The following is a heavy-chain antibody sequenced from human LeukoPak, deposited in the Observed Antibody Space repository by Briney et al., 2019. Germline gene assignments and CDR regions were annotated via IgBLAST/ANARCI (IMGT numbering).Heavy chain of an antibody. Sequence: SETLSLTCAVYGGSFSGYYWSWIRQPPGKGLEWIGEINHSGSTNYNPSLKSRVTISVDTSKNQFSLKLSSVTAADTAVYYCAGGPSHYYYGSGSRWYYFDYWGQGTLVTVSS. D-gene: IGHD3-10*01. CDR1: GGSFSGYY. V-gene: IGHV4-34*01. J-gene: IGHJ4*02. CDR3: AGGPSHYYYGSGSRWYYFDY. CDR2: INHSGST.